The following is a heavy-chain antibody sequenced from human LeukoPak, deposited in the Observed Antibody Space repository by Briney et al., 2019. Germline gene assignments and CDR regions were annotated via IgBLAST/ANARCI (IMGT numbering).Heavy chain of an antibody. V-gene: IGHV4-34*01. Sequence: SETLSLTCAVYGGSFSGFYWSWMRQPPGKGLEWIGEINHSGSTNYNPSLKRRVTISVDTSKNQFSLKLSSVTAADTAVYYCARGPRILLWFGELSPKTPLDYWGQETLVTVSS. J-gene: IGHJ4*02. CDR1: GGSFSGFY. CDR2: INHSGST. CDR3: ARGPRILLWFGELSPKTPLDY. D-gene: IGHD3-10*01.